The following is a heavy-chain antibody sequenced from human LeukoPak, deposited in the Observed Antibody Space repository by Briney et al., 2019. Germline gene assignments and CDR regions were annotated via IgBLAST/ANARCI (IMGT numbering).Heavy chain of an antibody. CDR1: GFTFSSYG. Sequence: PGGSLRLSCAASGFTFSSYGMSWVRQAPGKGLEWVSSISGSGGSTYYADSVKGRFTIFRDNSKNTLYLQMNSLRAEDTAVYYCAKDLAAYGSGSFFDYWGQGTPVTVSS. J-gene: IGHJ4*02. CDR3: AKDLAAYGSGSFFDY. CDR2: ISGSGGST. D-gene: IGHD3-10*01. V-gene: IGHV3-23*01.